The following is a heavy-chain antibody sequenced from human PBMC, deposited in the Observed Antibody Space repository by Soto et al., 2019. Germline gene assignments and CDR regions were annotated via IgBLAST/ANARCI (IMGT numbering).Heavy chain of an antibody. D-gene: IGHD6-13*01. V-gene: IGHV3-11*01. Sequence: PGRSLRLSCAASGFTFSDYYMTWIRQAPGSGLEWVSYISSSSGTISYANSVKGRFTISRDNAQNSLYLQMTSLRAEDTAVYYCARGTYRSKTDFDYWGQGTLVTVSS. CDR1: GFTFSDYY. CDR2: ISSSSGTI. J-gene: IGHJ4*02. CDR3: ARGTYRSKTDFDY.